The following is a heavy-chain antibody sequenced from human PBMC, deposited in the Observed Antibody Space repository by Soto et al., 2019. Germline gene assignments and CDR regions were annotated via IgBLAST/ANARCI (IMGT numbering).Heavy chain of an antibody. Sequence: ASVKVSCKASGYTFTSYGISWVRQAPGQGLEWMGWISAYNGNTNYAQKLQGRVTMTTDTSTSTAYMELRSLRSDDTAMYYCARGKGCGYQKWFAPWGQGTRDIVST. CDR1: GYTFTSYG. CDR3: ARGKGCGYQKWFAP. CDR2: ISAYNGNT. J-gene: IGHJ5*02. D-gene: IGHD3-22*01. V-gene: IGHV1-18*01.